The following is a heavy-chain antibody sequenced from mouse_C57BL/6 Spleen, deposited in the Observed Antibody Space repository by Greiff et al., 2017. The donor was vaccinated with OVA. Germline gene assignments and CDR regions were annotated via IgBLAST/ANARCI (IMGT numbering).Heavy chain of an antibody. Sequence: EVKLQESGGDLVKPGGSLKLSCAASGFTFSSYGMSWVRQTPDKRLEWVATISSGGSYNYYPDSVKGRFTISRDNAKNTLCLQMSSLKSEDTAMYYCARLDSSGYWGQGTTLTVSS. D-gene: IGHD3-2*02. J-gene: IGHJ2*01. CDR2: ISSGGSYN. CDR3: ARLDSSGY. CDR1: GFTFSSYG. V-gene: IGHV5-6*01.